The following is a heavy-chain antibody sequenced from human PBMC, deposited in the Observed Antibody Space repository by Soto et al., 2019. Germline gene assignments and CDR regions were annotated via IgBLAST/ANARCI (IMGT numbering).Heavy chain of an antibody. J-gene: IGHJ4*02. V-gene: IGHV3-74*01. CDR2: INSDGSST. CDR3: ARATLYYYDSSGYIKDY. Sequence: GGSLRLSCAASGFTFSSYWMHWVRQAPGKGLVWVSRINSDGSSTSYADSVKGRFTISRDNAKNTLYLQMNSLRAEDTAVYYCARATLYYYDSSGYIKDYWGQGTLVTVSS. CDR1: GFTFSSYW. D-gene: IGHD3-22*01.